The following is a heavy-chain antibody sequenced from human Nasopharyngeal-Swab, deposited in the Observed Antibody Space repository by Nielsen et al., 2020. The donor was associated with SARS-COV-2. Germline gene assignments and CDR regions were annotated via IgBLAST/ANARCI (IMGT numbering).Heavy chain of an antibody. CDR2: VYHDGTT. J-gene: IGHJ4*02. Sequence: SETLSLTCTVSGSSVTISSYYWSWIRQSPEKGLEWIGYVYHDGTTNFNPSLRSRVTMSVDTSKNQFFLRLNSVTAADTAVYYCARSSVVVITGGVWGQGILVTVSS. CDR1: GSSVTISSYY. V-gene: IGHV4-61*01. D-gene: IGHD3-22*01. CDR3: ARSSVVVITGGV.